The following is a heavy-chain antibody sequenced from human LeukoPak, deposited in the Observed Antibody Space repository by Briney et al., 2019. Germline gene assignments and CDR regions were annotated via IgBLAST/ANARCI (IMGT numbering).Heavy chain of an antibody. J-gene: IGHJ4*02. CDR1: GYTFTSYY. CDR3: AKDGAWLRFDD. D-gene: IGHD5-12*01. V-gene: IGHV1-46*01. Sequence: ASVKVSCKASGYTFTSYYMHWVRQAPGQGLEWMGIINPSGGSTSYAQKFQGRVTMTRDMSTSTAYMELRSLRSDDTAVYYCAKDGAWLRFDDWGQGILVTVSS. CDR2: INPSGGST.